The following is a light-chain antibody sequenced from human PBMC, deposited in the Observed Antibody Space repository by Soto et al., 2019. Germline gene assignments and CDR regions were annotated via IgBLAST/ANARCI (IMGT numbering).Light chain of an antibody. V-gene: IGKV3-15*01. Sequence: EIVMTQSPATLSVSPGERATLSCRASQSVSSNLAWYQQKPGQAPRLLIYGASTRATGIPARFSGSGSGTEFTLTISSLQSEDYAVYYCHQDNNWPPWTFGQVTKVEIK. J-gene: IGKJ1*01. CDR3: HQDNNWPPWT. CDR2: GAS. CDR1: QSVSSN.